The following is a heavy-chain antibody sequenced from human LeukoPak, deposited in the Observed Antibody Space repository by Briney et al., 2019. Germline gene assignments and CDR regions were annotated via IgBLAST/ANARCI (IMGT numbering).Heavy chain of an antibody. Sequence: SETLSLTCTVSGGSISSSSYYWGWIRQPPGKGLEWIGSIYYSGSTYYNPSLKSRVTISVDTSKNQFSLKLSSVTAADTAVYYCASYVWGSYFGPKRFDYWGQGTLDTVSS. V-gene: IGHV4-39*01. CDR2: IYYSGST. D-gene: IGHD3-16*01. J-gene: IGHJ4*02. CDR3: ASYVWGSYFGPKRFDY. CDR1: GGSISSSSYY.